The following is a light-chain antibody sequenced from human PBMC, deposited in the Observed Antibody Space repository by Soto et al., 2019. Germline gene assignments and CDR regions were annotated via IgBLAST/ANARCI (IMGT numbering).Light chain of an antibody. J-gene: IGLJ3*02. V-gene: IGLV1-40*01. CDR3: QSYDSSLSGSV. CDR2: RDS. Sequence: VVTQPPSVSGAPGQRVTISCTGSSSNIGAGYDVHWYQQLPGTAPKLLIYRDSTRPSGVPDRFSGSKSGTSASLAITGLQAEDEADYYCQSYDSSLSGSVFGGGTKLTVL. CDR1: SSNIGAGYD.